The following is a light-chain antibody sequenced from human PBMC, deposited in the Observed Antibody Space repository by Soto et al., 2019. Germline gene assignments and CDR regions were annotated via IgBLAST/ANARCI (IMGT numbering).Light chain of an antibody. Sequence: QSVLTQPPSASGTPGQRVTISCSGSSSNIGGNTVNWYQQLPGTAPKLLMFANKERPSGVPDRFSASKSGTSASLAINGLQSADEADYYCATWDDSLNGWVFGGGTKLTVL. CDR1: SSNIGGNT. J-gene: IGLJ3*02. CDR2: ANK. CDR3: ATWDDSLNGWV. V-gene: IGLV1-44*01.